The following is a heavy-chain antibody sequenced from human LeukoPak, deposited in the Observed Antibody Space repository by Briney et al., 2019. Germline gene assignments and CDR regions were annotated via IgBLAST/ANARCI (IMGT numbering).Heavy chain of an antibody. CDR3: VTNRDTSAYGRFDP. J-gene: IGHJ5*02. V-gene: IGHV3-74*03. CDR2: INGDGTNA. Sequence: GRSLRLFCAPSAFSITSYWMHCVRQPPGRRLVCVSLINGDGTNATYAEYVKGRITISRDNSKNTVYLQMNSLRGEDMAVYYCVTNRDTSAYGRFDPWGQGALVTVSS. D-gene: IGHD3-22*01. CDR1: AFSITSYW.